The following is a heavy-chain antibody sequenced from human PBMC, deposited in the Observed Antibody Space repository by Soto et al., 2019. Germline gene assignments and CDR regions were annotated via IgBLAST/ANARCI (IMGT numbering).Heavy chain of an antibody. J-gene: IGHJ6*02. CDR2: IIPIFGTE. V-gene: IGHV1-69*01. CDR1: GGTFSSYA. D-gene: IGHD6-13*01. CDR3: ARDRIAGSKYYYGMDV. Sequence: QVQLVQSGAEVKKPGSSVRVSCKASGGTFSSYAISWVRQAPGQGLEWRGGIIPIFGTENYAQKFQGRVTIPADESTSTAYMELSSLRSEDTAVYYCARDRIAGSKYYYGMDVWGQGTTVTVSS.